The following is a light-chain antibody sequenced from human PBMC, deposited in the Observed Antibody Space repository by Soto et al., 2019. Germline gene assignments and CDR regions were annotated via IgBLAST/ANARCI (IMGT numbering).Light chain of an antibody. J-gene: IGLJ3*02. CDR3: QTWGTSIHWV. CDR1: SGHSSYA. CDR2: LNSDGSH. Sequence: QPVLTQSPSASASLGASVKLTCTLSSGHSSYAIAWHQQQPEKGPRYLMKLNSDGSHSKGDEIPDRFSGSSSGAERYLTISTLQSEDEAEYYCQTWGTSIHWVFVGGTMVTVL. V-gene: IGLV4-69*01.